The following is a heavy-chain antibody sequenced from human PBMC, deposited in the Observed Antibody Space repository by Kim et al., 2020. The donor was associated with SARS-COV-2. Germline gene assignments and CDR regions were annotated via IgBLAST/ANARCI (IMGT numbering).Heavy chain of an antibody. CDR2: FDPEDGET. D-gene: IGHD5-18*01. Sequence: ASVKVSCKVSGYTLTELSMHWVRQAPGKGLEWMGGFDPEDGETIYAQKFQGRVTMTEDTSTDTAYMELSSLRSEDTAVYYCATDGRGGYSYVGGMDVWGQGTTVTVSS. J-gene: IGHJ6*02. CDR3: ATDGRGGYSYVGGMDV. CDR1: GYTLTELS. V-gene: IGHV1-24*01.